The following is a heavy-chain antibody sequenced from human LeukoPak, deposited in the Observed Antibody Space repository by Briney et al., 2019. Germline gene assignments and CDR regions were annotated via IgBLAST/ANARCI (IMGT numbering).Heavy chain of an antibody. V-gene: IGHV4-30-2*01. CDR2: IYHSGST. J-gene: IGHJ3*02. D-gene: IGHD5-12*01. CDR1: GGSISSGGYS. Sequence: SETLSLTCAVYGGSISSGGYSWSWIRQPPGKGLEWIGYIYHSGSTYYNPSLKSRVTISVDRSKNQFSLKLSSVTAADTAVYYCARGSGYDSKRGIPVDAFDIWGQGTMVTVSS. CDR3: ARGSGYDSKRGIPVDAFDI.